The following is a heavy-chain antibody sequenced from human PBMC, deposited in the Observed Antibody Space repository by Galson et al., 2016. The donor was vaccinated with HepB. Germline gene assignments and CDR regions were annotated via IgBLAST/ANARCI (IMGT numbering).Heavy chain of an antibody. CDR1: GDSVSSNNAA. CDR2: TYYRSRWYN. Sequence: CAISGDSVSSNNAAWSWTRQSPSRGLEWLGQTYYRSRWYNDYAESVKSRISVNPDTSKNQFSLQLKSVTPEDTAVYYCARELLSNSGWHPLWYFDLWGRGPLVTVSS. J-gene: IGHJ2*01. CDR3: ARELLSNSGWHPLWYFDL. V-gene: IGHV6-1*01. D-gene: IGHD6-19*01.